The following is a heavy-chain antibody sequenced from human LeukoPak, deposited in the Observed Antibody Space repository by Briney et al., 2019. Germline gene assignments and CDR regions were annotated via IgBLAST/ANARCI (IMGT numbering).Heavy chain of an antibody. CDR3: ARLRFLEWLWLDP. CDR1: GGSISSGGYY. Sequence: PSQTLSLTCTVSGGSISSGGYYWSWIRQHPGKGLEWIGYIYYSGSTNYNPSLKSRVTISVDTSKNQFSLKLSSVTAADTAVYYCARLRFLEWLWLDPWGQGTLVTVSS. V-gene: IGHV4-31*03. J-gene: IGHJ5*02. CDR2: IYYSGST. D-gene: IGHD3-3*01.